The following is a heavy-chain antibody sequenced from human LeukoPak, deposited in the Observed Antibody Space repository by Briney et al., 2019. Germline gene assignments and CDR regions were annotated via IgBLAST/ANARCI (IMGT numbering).Heavy chain of an antibody. CDR1: ASTFSGNW. V-gene: IGHV3-7*01. Sequence: PGGSLTLSCAASASTFSGNWMHWVRQAPGKGLEWVASIDQHGRDKYFLDSVKGRFTISRDNPKSSLYLQMNSLRAEDTAVYYCVRGSGWFFGFWGQGSLVTVSS. D-gene: IGHD6-19*01. CDR2: IDQHGRDK. J-gene: IGHJ4*02. CDR3: VRGSGWFFGF.